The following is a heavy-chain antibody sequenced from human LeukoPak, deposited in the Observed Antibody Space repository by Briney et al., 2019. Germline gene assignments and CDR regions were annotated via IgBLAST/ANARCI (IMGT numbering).Heavy chain of an antibody. CDR1: GFTFSSYA. V-gene: IGHV3-30*04. J-gene: IGHJ3*02. CDR3: AREGYYGSGSYGDAFDI. Sequence: GRSLRLSCVASGFTFSSYALHWVRQAPGKGLEWVAVISYDGSNKYYADSVKGRFTISRDNSKNTLYLQMNSLRAEDKAVYYCAREGYYGSGSYGDAFDIWGQGTMVTVSS. D-gene: IGHD3-10*01. CDR2: ISYDGSNK.